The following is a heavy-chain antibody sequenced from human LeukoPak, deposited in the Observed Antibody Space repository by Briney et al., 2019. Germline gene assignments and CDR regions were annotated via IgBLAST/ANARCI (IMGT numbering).Heavy chain of an antibody. D-gene: IGHD3-9*01. CDR1: GFTFSSYE. J-gene: IGHJ3*02. CDR3: AKEFGLPYFDSLLWGAFDI. Sequence: GGSRRLSCAASGFTFSSYEMNWGRQAPGKGLEWVSYISSSGSTIYYADSVKGRFTISRDNAKNSLYLQMNSLRAEDTAVYYCAKEFGLPYFDSLLWGAFDIWGQGTMVTVSS. V-gene: IGHV3-48*03. CDR2: ISSSGSTI.